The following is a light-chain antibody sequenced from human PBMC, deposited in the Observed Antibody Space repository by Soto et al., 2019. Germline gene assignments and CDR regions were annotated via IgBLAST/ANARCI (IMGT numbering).Light chain of an antibody. Sequence: DIQMTQSASSLSASVGDRVTITCRASQGINNYLAWYQQKPGKVPKLLIYAAFTLQSGVPSRFSGSGSGTDSTFPSSSLQPEDVATYYCQRYNSAPWTFGGGTKVELK. CDR3: QRYNSAPWT. CDR1: QGINNY. V-gene: IGKV1-27*01. J-gene: IGKJ1*01. CDR2: AAF.